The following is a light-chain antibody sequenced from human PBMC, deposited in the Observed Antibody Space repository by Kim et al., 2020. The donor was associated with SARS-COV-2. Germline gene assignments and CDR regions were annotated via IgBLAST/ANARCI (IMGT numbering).Light chain of an antibody. J-gene: IGKJ2*02. CDR3: QQYNSYPRT. CDR1: QNFSHY. Sequence: DIQMTQSPSSLSASVGDRVTITCRASQNFSHYLAWFQVKPGKAPKSLIYATTSLHSGVPPRFSGSGSGTDFTLTISNLQPEDFATYYCQQYNSYPRTFGQGTKLE. CDR2: ATT. V-gene: IGKV1-16*01.